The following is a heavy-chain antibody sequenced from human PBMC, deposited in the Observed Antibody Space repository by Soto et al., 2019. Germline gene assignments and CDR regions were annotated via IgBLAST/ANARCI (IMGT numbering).Heavy chain of an antibody. D-gene: IGHD2-15*01. CDR2: ISYDGSNK. CDR3: AKDRSVVVVAATLDY. J-gene: IGHJ4*02. V-gene: IGHV3-30*18. Sequence: GGSLRLSCAASGFTFSSYGMHWVRQAPGKGLEWVAVISYDGSNKYYADSVKGRFTISRDNSKNTLYLQMNSLRAEDTAVYYCAKDRSVVVVAATLDYWGQGTLVTVSS. CDR1: GFTFSSYG.